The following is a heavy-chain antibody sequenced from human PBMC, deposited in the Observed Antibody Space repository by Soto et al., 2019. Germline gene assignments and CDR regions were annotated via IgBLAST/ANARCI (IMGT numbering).Heavy chain of an antibody. CDR1: GFTVSTYG. J-gene: IGHJ4*02. V-gene: IGHV3-30*03. Sequence: QGQLVESGGGVVQPGRSLRLSCAVSGFTVSTYGMHWVRQAPGKGLEWVAVISRDGGTKYYADSVKGRFTISRANSSNPLFVELRSPSGDDTAVYYSSGQVALGYWGQGTLVTVSP. CDR3: SGQVALGY. D-gene: IGHD2-15*01. CDR2: ISRDGGTK.